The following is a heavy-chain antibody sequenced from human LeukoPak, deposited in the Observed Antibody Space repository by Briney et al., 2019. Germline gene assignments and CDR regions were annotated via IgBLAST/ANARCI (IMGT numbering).Heavy chain of an antibody. J-gene: IGHJ4*02. V-gene: IGHV3-66*01. CDR1: GFTVSSNY. CDR2: FYSGGDT. Sequence: GGSLRLSCAASGFTVSSNYMSWVRQAPGKGLEWVSVFYSGGDTYYANSVRGRFTISRDNSKDTLYLQMNSLRADDTAVYYCATDVSIAARPAFDNWGQGTLVTVSS. D-gene: IGHD6-6*01. CDR3: ATDVSIAARPAFDN.